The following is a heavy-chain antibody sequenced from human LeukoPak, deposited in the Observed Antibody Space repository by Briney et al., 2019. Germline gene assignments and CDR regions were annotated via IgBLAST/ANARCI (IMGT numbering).Heavy chain of an antibody. CDR3: ARSPATVAGLFDY. V-gene: IGHV4-59*01. CDR1: GGSISSYY. J-gene: IGHJ4*02. CDR2: IYYSGST. D-gene: IGHD6-19*01. Sequence: SETLSLTCTVSGGSISSYYWSWIRQPPGKGLEWIGYIYYSGSTNYNPSLKSRVTISVDTSKNQFSLKLSSVTAADTAVYYCARSPATVAGLFDYWGQGTLVTVSS.